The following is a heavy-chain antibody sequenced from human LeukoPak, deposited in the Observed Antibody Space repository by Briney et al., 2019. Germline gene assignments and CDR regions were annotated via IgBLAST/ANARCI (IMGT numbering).Heavy chain of an antibody. Sequence: GPVKVSCKASGYTFTSYGISWVRQPPGQGLEWMGWISAYNGNTNYDQQLQGRVTMTTDTSTSTAYMELRSLRSDDSALYYCERDPPNYYDSSGYLIAYYYYYYYMDVWGKGTTVTVSS. V-gene: IGHV1-18*01. CDR1: GYTFTSYG. CDR3: ERDPPNYYDSSGYLIAYYYYYYYMDV. CDR2: ISAYNGNT. J-gene: IGHJ6*03. D-gene: IGHD3-22*01.